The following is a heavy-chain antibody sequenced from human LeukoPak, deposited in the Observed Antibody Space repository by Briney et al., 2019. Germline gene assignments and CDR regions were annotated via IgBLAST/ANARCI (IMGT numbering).Heavy chain of an antibody. CDR2: ISKDGSDK. Sequence: PGRSLRLSCAASGFTFSSFVMHWVRQAPGKGLEWVAVISKDGSDKYYVDSVKGRFAISRDNSRNTPYLQMNSLRAEDTAVYFCAKESCTMTNCLGDWGQGTLVTVSS. V-gene: IGHV3-30*18. CDR3: AKESCTMTNCLGD. J-gene: IGHJ4*02. D-gene: IGHD2-8*01. CDR1: GFTFSSFV.